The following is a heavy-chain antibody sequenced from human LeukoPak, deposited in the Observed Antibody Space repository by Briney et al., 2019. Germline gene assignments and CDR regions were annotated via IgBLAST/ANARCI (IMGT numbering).Heavy chain of an antibody. Sequence: GGSLRLSCVAAGFTFSSHAMNWVRQAPGKGLEWISSLSESGETTDYADSVKGRFTISRDNSKNTLYLQMHSLTADDTAVYYCAKQWLVGNWGQGTLVTVSS. V-gene: IGHV3-23*01. D-gene: IGHD6-19*01. CDR2: LSESGETT. CDR1: GFTFSSHA. J-gene: IGHJ4*02. CDR3: AKQWLVGN.